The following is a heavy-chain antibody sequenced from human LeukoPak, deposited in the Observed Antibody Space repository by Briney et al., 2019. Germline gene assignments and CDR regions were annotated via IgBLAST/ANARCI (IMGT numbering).Heavy chain of an antibody. CDR1: GGTFSSYA. Sequence: ASVTVSCKASGGTFSSYAISWVRQAPGQGLEWMGGIIPIFGTANYAQKFQGRVTITTDESTSTAYMELSSLRSEDTAVYYCARSGSGLYPYYYYYMDVWGKGTTVTVSS. V-gene: IGHV1-69*05. CDR3: ARSGSGLYPYYYYYMDV. J-gene: IGHJ6*03. CDR2: IIPIFGTA. D-gene: IGHD3-3*01.